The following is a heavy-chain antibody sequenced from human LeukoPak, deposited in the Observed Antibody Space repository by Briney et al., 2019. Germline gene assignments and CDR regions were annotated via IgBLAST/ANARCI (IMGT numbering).Heavy chain of an antibody. J-gene: IGHJ2*01. Sequence: SGVTLRLSCAASGFTFSSYWMSWVRQAPGKGREWVANIKQDRSEKLYADSVKGRFTISRDNAKNSLYRQMNSLRAEDTAVYYCARDIDYGGNSGWYFDLWGGGTLVTASA. CDR2: IKQDRSEK. CDR3: ARDIDYGGNSGWYFDL. D-gene: IGHD4-23*01. CDR1: GFTFSSYW. V-gene: IGHV3-7*05.